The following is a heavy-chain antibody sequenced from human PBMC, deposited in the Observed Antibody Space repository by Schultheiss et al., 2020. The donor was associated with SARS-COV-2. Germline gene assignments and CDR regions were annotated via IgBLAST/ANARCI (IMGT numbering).Heavy chain of an antibody. CDR1: GFTFSSYG. J-gene: IGHJ6*02. Sequence: GGSLRLSCAASGFTFSSYGMHWVRQAPGKGLEWVAVIWYDGSNKYYADSVKGRFTISRDNAKNSLYLQMNSLRAEDTAVYYCAREDGVPIAAAVLGYYYGVDVWGQGATVTVAS. V-gene: IGHV3-33*01. D-gene: IGHD6-13*01. CDR3: AREDGVPIAAAVLGYYYGVDV. CDR2: IWYDGSNK.